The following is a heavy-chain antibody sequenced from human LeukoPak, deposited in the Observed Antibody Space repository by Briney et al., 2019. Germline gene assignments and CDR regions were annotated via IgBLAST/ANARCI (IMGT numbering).Heavy chain of an antibody. Sequence: SETLSLTCTVSGGSISSYYWSWIRQPPGKGLEWIGYIYTSGSTNYNPSPKSRVTISVDTSKNQFSLKLSSVTAADTAVYYCAGFFRALDRNYDFWSGFDQWGQGTLVTVSS. CDR3: AGFFRALDRNYDFWSGFDQ. CDR1: GGSISSYY. J-gene: IGHJ4*02. D-gene: IGHD3-3*01. V-gene: IGHV4-4*09. CDR2: IYTSGST.